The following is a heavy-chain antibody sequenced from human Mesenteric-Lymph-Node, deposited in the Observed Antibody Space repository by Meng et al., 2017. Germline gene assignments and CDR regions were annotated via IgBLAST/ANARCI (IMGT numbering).Heavy chain of an antibody. CDR3: ARGDSSGYYFFDL. CDR1: GGSISGYY. V-gene: IGHV4-4*07. Sequence: GSLRLSCTVSGGSISGYYWSWLRQPAGKSLEWIGRCYTSGSTNYNPSLKSRVTMSVDTSKDQLFLRMNSVTAADTAVYFCARGDSSGYYFFDLWGQGTLVTVSS. D-gene: IGHD3-22*01. J-gene: IGHJ4*02. CDR2: CYTSGST.